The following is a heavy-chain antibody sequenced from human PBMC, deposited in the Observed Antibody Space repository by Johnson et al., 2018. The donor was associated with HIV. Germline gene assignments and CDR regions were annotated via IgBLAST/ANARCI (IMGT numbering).Heavy chain of an antibody. CDR3: AKDLVVTAPGAFDI. V-gene: IGHV3-30*02. J-gene: IGHJ3*02. CDR1: GFTFSTFG. CDR2: IRYDGNNK. D-gene: IGHD2-21*02. Sequence: QMLLVESGGGVVQPGGSLRLSCAASGFTFSTFGMHWVRQAPGKGLEWVAFIRYDGNNKYYADSVTGRFTISSDNSKNTLYLQMSSLRAEDTAVYYCAKDLVVTAPGAFDIWGQGTMVTVSS.